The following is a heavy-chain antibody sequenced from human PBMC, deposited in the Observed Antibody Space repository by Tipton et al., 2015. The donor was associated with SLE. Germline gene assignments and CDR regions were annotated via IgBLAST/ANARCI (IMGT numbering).Heavy chain of an antibody. CDR3: ARGLNWNYVWAAAGFDAFDI. Sequence: TLSLTCTVTGGSISSYYWSWIRQSPGKGLEWIGFIYYTGSTTYNPSLKSRVTISGDTSKNQFSLKLTSVTAADTAVYYCARGLNWNYVWAAAGFDAFDIWGQGTMVTVSS. J-gene: IGHJ3*02. CDR1: GGSISSYY. D-gene: IGHD1-7*01. CDR2: IYYTGST. V-gene: IGHV4-59*12.